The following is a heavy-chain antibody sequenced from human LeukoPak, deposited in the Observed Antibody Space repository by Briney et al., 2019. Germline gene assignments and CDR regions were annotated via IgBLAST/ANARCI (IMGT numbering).Heavy chain of an antibody. D-gene: IGHD4-17*01. CDR3: AKDRSFYGTRDFQH. CDR1: GFTFSSHG. CDR2: ISYDGSNK. Sequence: GGSLRLSCAASGFTFSSHGVHWVRQAPGKGLEWVAVISYDGSNKYYADSVKGRFTISRDNSKNTLYLQMNSLRAEDTAVYYCAKDRSFYGTRDFQHWGQGTLVTVSS. V-gene: IGHV3-30*18. J-gene: IGHJ1*01.